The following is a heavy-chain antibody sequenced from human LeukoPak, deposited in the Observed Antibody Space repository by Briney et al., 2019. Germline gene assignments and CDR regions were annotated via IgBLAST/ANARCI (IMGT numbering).Heavy chain of an antibody. D-gene: IGHD1-26*01. Sequence: SVKVSCKASGGTFSSYAISWVRQAPGQGLEWMGGIIPIFGTANYAQKFQGRVTITADESTSTAYMELSSLRSEDTAVYYCARDRGTVGATGTVFDYWGQGTLVTVSS. CDR1: GGTFSSYA. J-gene: IGHJ4*02. CDR3: ARDRGTVGATGTVFDY. CDR2: IIPIFGTA. V-gene: IGHV1-69*13.